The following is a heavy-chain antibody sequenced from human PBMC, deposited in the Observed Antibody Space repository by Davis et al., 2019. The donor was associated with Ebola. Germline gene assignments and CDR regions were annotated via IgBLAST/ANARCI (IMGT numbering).Heavy chain of an antibody. Sequence: AASVKVSCKASGGTFSSYAISWVRQAPGHGLEWLGGIIPIFGTANYAQKFQGRVTITADESTSTAYMELSSLRSEDTAVYYCARGVYWWDNNPNYYYYGMDVWGQGTTVTVSS. CDR2: IIPIFGTA. J-gene: IGHJ6*02. CDR1: GGTFSSYA. V-gene: IGHV1-69*13. D-gene: IGHD2-8*02. CDR3: ARGVYWWDNNPNYYYYGMDV.